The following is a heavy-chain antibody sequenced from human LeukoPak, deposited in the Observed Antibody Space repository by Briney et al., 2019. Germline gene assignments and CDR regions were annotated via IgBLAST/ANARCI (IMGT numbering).Heavy chain of an antibody. Sequence: SVKVSCKASGGTFISYAISWVRQAPGQGLEWMGRIIPIFGTANYAQKFQGRVTITTDESTSTAYMELSSLRSEDTAVYYCAREKRYSYGTAYYFDYWGQGTLVTVSS. CDR2: IIPIFGTA. CDR1: GGTFISYA. V-gene: IGHV1-69*05. J-gene: IGHJ4*02. CDR3: AREKRYSYGTAYYFDY. D-gene: IGHD5-18*01.